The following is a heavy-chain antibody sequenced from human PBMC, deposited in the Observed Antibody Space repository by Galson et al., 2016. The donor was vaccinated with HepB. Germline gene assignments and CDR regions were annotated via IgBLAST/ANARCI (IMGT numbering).Heavy chain of an antibody. V-gene: IGHV3-48*01. CDR3: ARDEFDYGDYASPRTFDY. J-gene: IGHJ4*02. CDR1: GFSFSDYS. CDR2: ISSRGTIT. D-gene: IGHD4-17*01. Sequence: SLRLSCAASGFSFSDYSMNWVRQVPGKGLEWVSSISSRGTITFYADSVKGRFTISRDNANNLLYLHVNSLRADDTAIYYCARDEFDYGDYASPRTFDYWGQGTLVTVSS.